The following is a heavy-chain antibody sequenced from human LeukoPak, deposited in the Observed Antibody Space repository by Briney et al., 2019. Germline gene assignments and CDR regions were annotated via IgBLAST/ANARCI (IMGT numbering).Heavy chain of an antibody. CDR3: AGQSVIRGEYYFDY. CDR2: IYYSGST. V-gene: IGHV4-39*01. CDR1: GGSISSSSYY. D-gene: IGHD3-22*01. Sequence: SSETLSLTCTVSGGSISSSSYYWGWIRQPPGKGLEWIGSIYYSGSTYYNPSLKSRVTISVDTSKNQFSLKLSSVTAADTAVYYCAGQSVIRGEYYFDYWGQGTLVTVSS. J-gene: IGHJ4*02.